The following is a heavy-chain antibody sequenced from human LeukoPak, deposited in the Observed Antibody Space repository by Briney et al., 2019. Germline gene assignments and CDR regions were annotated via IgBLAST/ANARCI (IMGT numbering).Heavy chain of an antibody. V-gene: IGHV4-59*01. CDR2: IYYSGST. Sequence: SETLSLTCTVSGGSISSYYWSCIRQPPGKGLEWIGYIYYSGSTNYNPSLKSRVTISVDTSKNQFSLKLSSVTAADTAVYYCARDRAAAGVPNWFDPWGQGTLVTVSS. CDR3: ARDRAAAGVPNWFDP. J-gene: IGHJ5*02. D-gene: IGHD6-13*01. CDR1: GGSISSYY.